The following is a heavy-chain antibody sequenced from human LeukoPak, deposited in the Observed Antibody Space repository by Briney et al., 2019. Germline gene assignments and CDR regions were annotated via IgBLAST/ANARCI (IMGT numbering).Heavy chain of an antibody. CDR2: IYYSGST. CDR3: ARLATVALDY. CDR1: GGSISSSSYY. V-gene: IGHV4-39*01. J-gene: IGHJ4*02. D-gene: IGHD4-23*01. Sequence: SETLSLTCTVSGGSISSSSYYWGWIRQPPGKGLEWIGSIYYSGSTYYNPSLKSRVTISVDTYRNQFSLTLSSVTAADTAVYYCARLATVALDYWGQGTLVTVSS.